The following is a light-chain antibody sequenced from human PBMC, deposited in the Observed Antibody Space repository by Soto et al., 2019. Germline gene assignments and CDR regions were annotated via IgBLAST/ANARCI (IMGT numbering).Light chain of an antibody. CDR3: CSYAGSSTSLV. Sequence: QSALTQPASVSGSPVQSITISCTGTSSDVGSYNLVSWYQQHPGKAPKLMIYEGSKRPSGVSNRFSGSKSGNTASLTISGLQAEDEADYYCCSYAGSSTSLVFGGGTKVTVL. J-gene: IGLJ2*01. CDR2: EGS. CDR1: SSDVGSYNL. V-gene: IGLV2-23*01.